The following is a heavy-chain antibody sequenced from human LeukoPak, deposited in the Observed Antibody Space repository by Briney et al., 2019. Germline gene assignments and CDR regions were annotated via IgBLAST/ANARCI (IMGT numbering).Heavy chain of an antibody. CDR3: TTDGLLYSSWYGPRGPFDY. D-gene: IGHD6-13*01. V-gene: IGHV3-15*01. CDR2: IKSKTDGGTT. Sequence: GGSLRLSCAASGFTFSNAWMSWVRQAPGKGLEWVGRIKSKTDGGTTDYAAPVKGRFTISRDDSKNTLYLQMNSLKTEDTAVYYCTTDGLLYSSWYGPRGPFDYWGQGTLVTVSS. CDR1: GFTFSNAW. J-gene: IGHJ4*02.